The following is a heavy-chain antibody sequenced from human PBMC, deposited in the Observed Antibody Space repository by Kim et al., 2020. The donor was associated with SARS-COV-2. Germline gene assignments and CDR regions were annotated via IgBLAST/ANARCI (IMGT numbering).Heavy chain of an antibody. J-gene: IGHJ4*02. CDR1: GGTFSSYA. V-gene: IGHV1-69*13. Sequence: SVKVSCKASGGTFSSYAISWVRQAPGQGLEWMGGIIPIFGTANYAQKFQGRVTITADESTSTAYMELSSLRSEDTAVYYCARDAAPYCSGGSCRFDYWGQGTLVTVSS. CDR3: ARDAAPYCSGGSCRFDY. CDR2: IIPIFGTA. D-gene: IGHD2-15*01.